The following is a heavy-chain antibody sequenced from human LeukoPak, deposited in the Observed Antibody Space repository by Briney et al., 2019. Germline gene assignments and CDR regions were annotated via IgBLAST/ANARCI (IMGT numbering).Heavy chain of an antibody. CDR2: ISGSGGST. V-gene: IGHV3-23*01. D-gene: IGHD2-15*01. CDR1: GFTFSSYA. J-gene: IGHJ4*02. Sequence: GGSLRLSCAASGFTFSSYAMSWVRQAPGKGLEWVSAISGSGGSTYYADSVKGRFTISRDNSKNTLYLQMNSLGAEDTAVYYCAKDGEVVVAATKRGYFDYWGQGTLVTVSS. CDR3: AKDGEVVVAATKRGYFDY.